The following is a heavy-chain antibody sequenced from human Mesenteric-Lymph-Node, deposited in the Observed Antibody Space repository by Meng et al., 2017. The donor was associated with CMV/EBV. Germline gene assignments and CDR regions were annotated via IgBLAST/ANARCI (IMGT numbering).Heavy chain of an antibody. D-gene: IGHD5-12*01. Sequence: GESLKISCAASGFTFSSYGMHWVRQAPGKGLEWVAFMHSDGSNDYYVESVKGRFTISRDNSKNTLYLQMNSLRVEDTAVYYCGKDIVGTWGMDVWGQGTTVTVSS. J-gene: IGHJ6*02. CDR2: MHSDGSND. V-gene: IGHV3-30*02. CDR1: GFTFSSYG. CDR3: GKDIVGTWGMDV.